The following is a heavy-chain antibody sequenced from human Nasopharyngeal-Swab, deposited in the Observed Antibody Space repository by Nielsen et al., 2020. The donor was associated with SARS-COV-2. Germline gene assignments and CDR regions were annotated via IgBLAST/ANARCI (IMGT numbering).Heavy chain of an antibody. V-gene: IGHV3-7*01. CDR3: ARAGGSSWHFDY. CDR1: GFTLSSFW. D-gene: IGHD6-13*01. CDR2: IKQDGSEK. J-gene: IGHJ4*02. Sequence: GVLKISCAASGFTLSSFWMTWVRQAPGKGLVWVANIKQDGSEKYYVDSVKGRFTISRDNAKNSLYLQMNSLRAEDTAVYYCARAGGSSWHFDYWGQGTLVTVSS.